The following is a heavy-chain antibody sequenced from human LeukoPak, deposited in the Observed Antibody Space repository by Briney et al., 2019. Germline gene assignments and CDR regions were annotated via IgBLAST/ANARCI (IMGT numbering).Heavy chain of an antibody. Sequence: GESLKISCMGSGYSFTSYWIGWVRQMPGKGLEWMGIIYPGDSDTRYRPSFQGQVTISADKSISTAYLQWSSLKASDTAMYYCARLRYDFWCGYRSNFDHWGQGTLVTVSS. CDR3: ARLRYDFWCGYRSNFDH. J-gene: IGHJ4*02. V-gene: IGHV5-51*01. D-gene: IGHD3-3*01. CDR2: IYPGDSDT. CDR1: GYSFTSYW.